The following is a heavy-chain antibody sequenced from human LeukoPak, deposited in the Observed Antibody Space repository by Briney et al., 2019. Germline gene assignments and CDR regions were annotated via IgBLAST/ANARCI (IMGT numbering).Heavy chain of an antibody. CDR2: IKEDGSEK. D-gene: IGHD3-16*01. V-gene: IGHV3-7*01. CDR1: GFNLNNYW. Sequence: GGSLRLSCAASGFNLNNYWMVWVRQIPGKGLQWVANIKEDGSEKNYVDSVKGRFTISRDNAKNSLYLQMNGLRVEDTAVYYCARDVWLPDYWGQGTLVTVTS. CDR3: ARDVWLPDY. J-gene: IGHJ4*02.